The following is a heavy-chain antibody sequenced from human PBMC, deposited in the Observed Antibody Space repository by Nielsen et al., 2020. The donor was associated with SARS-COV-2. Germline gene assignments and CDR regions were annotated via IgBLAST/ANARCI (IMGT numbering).Heavy chain of an antibody. V-gene: IGHV3-30*18. CDR2: TSYDGSNK. J-gene: IGHJ6*02. CDR1: GFTFSSYS. D-gene: IGHD3-10*01. Sequence: GESLKISCAASGFTFSSYSMNWVRQAPGKGLEWVAVTSYDGSNKYYADSVKGRFTISRDNSKNTLYLQMNSLRAEDTAVYYCAKDLGRYGYYYYGIDVWGQGTTVTVSS. CDR3: AKDLGRYGYYYYGIDV.